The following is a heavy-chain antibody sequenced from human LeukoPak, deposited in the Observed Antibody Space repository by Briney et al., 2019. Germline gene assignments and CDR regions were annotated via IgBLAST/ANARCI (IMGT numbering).Heavy chain of an antibody. D-gene: IGHD3-3*01. CDR2: IIPIFGTA. V-gene: IGHV1-69*13. Sequence: ASVKVSCKASGGTFSSYAISWVRQAPGQGLEWMGGIIPIFGTANYAQKFQGRVTITADESTGTAYMELSSLRSEDTAVYYCATALRITIFGVVTGSVDYWGQGTLVTVSS. J-gene: IGHJ4*02. CDR3: ATALRITIFGVVTGSVDY. CDR1: GGTFSSYA.